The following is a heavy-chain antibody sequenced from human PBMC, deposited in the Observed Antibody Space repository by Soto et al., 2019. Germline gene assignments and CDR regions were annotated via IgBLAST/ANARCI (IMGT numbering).Heavy chain of an antibody. D-gene: IGHD2-2*02. Sequence: QVQLVQSGAEVKKPGSSVKVSCKASGGTFSSYTISWVRQAPGQGLEWMGRIIPILGIANYAQKFQGRVTITADKFTSTAYMELSSLRSEDTAVYYCAMAYCSSTSCYRDYWGQGTLVTVSS. J-gene: IGHJ4*02. CDR3: AMAYCSSTSCYRDY. V-gene: IGHV1-69*02. CDR1: GGTFSSYT. CDR2: IIPILGIA.